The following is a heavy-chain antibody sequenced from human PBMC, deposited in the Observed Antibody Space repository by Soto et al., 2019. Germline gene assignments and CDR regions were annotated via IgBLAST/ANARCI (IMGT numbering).Heavy chain of an antibody. Sequence: GASVKVSCKASGYTFNDYYIHWVRQTPGQGLEWMGIITPSGGSTTYAQKFQGRVTMTRDTSTTTVYMELSSLRCEDTAMYDCARSKYTDVWCKETTETVS. CDR3: ARSKYTDV. CDR1: GYTFNDYY. CDR2: ITPSGGST. V-gene: IGHV1-46*02. J-gene: IGHJ6*03.